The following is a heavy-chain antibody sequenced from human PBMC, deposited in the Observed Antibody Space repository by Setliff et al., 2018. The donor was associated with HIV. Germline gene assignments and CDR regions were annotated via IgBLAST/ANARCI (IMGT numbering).Heavy chain of an antibody. CDR1: GGSISSGSHY. J-gene: IGHJ4*02. CDR3: ARDAGPHYGSGPPLEY. V-gene: IGHV4-61*02. CDR2: IYSSGST. D-gene: IGHD3-10*01. Sequence: SETLSLTCTVSGGSISSGSHYWNWVRQSAGKGLEWIGRIYSSGSTNYNPSLNSRVSISVDTSKNQFSLKLSSVTAADTAVYYCARDAGPHYGSGPPLEYWGQGIQVTVSS.